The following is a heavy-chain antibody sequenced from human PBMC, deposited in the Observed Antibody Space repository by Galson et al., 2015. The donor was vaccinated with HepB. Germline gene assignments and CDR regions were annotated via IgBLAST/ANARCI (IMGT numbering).Heavy chain of an antibody. J-gene: IGHJ2*01. Sequence: SLRLSCAASGFTFTNHAMGWVRQAPGKGLEWVSVISVGGENTYYADSVKGRFTISRDNFKNTLYLQMNSLRAEDTAVYFCAKDQRIVAAGWGSSWYFDLWGPGTLVTASS. CDR3: AKDQRIVAAGWGSSWYFDL. CDR1: GFTFTNHA. D-gene: IGHD6-13*01. CDR2: ISVGGENT. V-gene: IGHV3-23*01.